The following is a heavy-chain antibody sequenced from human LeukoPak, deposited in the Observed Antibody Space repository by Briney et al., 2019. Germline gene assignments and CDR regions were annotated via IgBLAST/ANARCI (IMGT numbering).Heavy chain of an antibody. Sequence: SETLSLTCSVSAGSISRYYWSWIRQPPGKGLEWIGYIYYSGSTNYNPSLNSRATISVDTSKNQFSLKLSSVTAADTAVYYCARSFSSSWIRFDFWGQGTLVTVSS. CDR2: IYYSGST. D-gene: IGHD6-13*01. V-gene: IGHV4-59*01. J-gene: IGHJ4*02. CDR1: AGSISRYY. CDR3: ARSFSSSWIRFDF.